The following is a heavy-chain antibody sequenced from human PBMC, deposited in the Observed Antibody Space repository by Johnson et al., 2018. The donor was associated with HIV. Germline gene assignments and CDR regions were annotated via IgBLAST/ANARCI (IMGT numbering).Heavy chain of an antibody. CDR1: GFTFSSYG. CDR3: ARNEYSNYGGRDAFDI. V-gene: IGHV3-33*01. CDR2: IWYDGSNK. J-gene: IGHJ3*02. D-gene: IGHD4-11*01. Sequence: QVQLVESGGGVVQPGRSLRLSCAASGFTFSSYGMHWVRQAPGKGLEWVAVIWYDGSNKYYADSVKGRFTLSRDHSKNTLYLQMNSLRAEDTAVYYCARNEYSNYGGRDAFDIWGQGTMVTVPS.